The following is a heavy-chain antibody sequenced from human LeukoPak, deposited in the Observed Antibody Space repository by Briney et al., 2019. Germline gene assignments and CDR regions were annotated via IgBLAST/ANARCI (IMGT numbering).Heavy chain of an antibody. V-gene: IGHV3-64*02. J-gene: IGHJ6*02. CDR1: GFIFSDFA. CDR3: ARARGYNTPYFGLDV. CDR2: VSSSGGHT. Sequence: GGSLRLSGAASGFIFSDFALPWFRQTPGKGLEFVSAVSSSGGHTYHAESVKGRFNISRDNSKNTVYLQMGSLRDEDVGLYYCARARGYNTPYFGLDVWGQGTTVTVSS. D-gene: IGHD1-1*01.